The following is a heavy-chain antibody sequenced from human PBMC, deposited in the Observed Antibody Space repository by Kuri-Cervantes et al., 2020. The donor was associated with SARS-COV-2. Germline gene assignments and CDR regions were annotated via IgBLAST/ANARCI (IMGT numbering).Heavy chain of an antibody. CDR3: ANPITMVRGVIMGLDY. CDR1: GFTFSSYA. CDR2: ISGSGGST. D-gene: IGHD3-10*01. V-gene: IGHV3-23*01. J-gene: IGHJ4*02. Sequence: GGSLRLSCAASGFTFSSYAMSWVRQAPGKGLEWVSAISGSGGSTYYADSVKGRFTISRDNSKNTLYLRMNSLRAEDTAVYYCANPITMVRGVIMGLDYWGQGTLVTVSS.